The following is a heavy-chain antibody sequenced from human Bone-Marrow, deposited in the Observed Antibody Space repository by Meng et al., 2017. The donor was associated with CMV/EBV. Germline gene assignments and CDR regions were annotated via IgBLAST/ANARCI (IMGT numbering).Heavy chain of an antibody. CDR1: GGSISSSSYY. CDR3: ARGPSRITIFVYYYGMDV. J-gene: IGHJ6*02. D-gene: IGHD3-3*01. V-gene: IGHV4-39*07. CDR2: INHSGST. Sequence: SETLSLTCTVSGGSISSSSYYWGWIRQPPGKGLEWIGEINHSGSTNYNPSLKSRVTISVDTSKNQFSLKLSSVTAADTAVYYCARGPSRITIFVYYYGMDVWAQGTTVTVSS.